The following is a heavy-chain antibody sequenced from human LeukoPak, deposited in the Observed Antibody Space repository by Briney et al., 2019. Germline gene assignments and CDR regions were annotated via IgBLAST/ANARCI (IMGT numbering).Heavy chain of an antibody. CDR3: ARRIVVVPAAIRNGDAFDI. J-gene: IGHJ3*02. V-gene: IGHV4-38-2*01. CDR2: IYYTGST. D-gene: IGHD2-2*01. Sequence: SETLSLTCDVSGYSISSGYYWGWIRQPPGRGLEWIESIYYTGSTYYNPSLRSRVTISMDTSKNQFSLRLNSVTAADTAIYYCARRIVVVPAAIRNGDAFDIWGQGTMVSVSS. CDR1: GYSISSGYY.